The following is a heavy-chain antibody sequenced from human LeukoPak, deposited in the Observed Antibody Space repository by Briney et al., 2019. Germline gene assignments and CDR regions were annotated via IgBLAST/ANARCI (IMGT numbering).Heavy chain of an antibody. Sequence: PGRSLRLSCTGSGFTFGDYLMSWVRQAPGKGLEGVGFIRSQEYGGTTESAASVKDRFIIPRDDSKSVAYLQMDSLKTEDTAVYYCAKPPNYDILTGYYPSFDYWGQGTLVTVSS. CDR2: IRSQEYGGTT. V-gene: IGHV3-49*02. CDR3: AKPPNYDILTGYYPSFDY. CDR1: GFTFGDYL. J-gene: IGHJ4*02. D-gene: IGHD3-9*01.